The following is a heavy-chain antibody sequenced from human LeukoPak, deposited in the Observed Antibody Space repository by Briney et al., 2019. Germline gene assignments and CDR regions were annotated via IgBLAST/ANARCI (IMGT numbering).Heavy chain of an antibody. CDR2: ISFSGST. Sequence: SETLSLTCAVSGGSISSGGYSWSWIRQPPGKGLEWIGYISFSGSTYYNPSLKSRVTISVDTSKNQFSLKLSSVTAADTAVYYCARDMWGSGWYTGGGYNWFDPWGQGTLVTVSS. CDR3: ARDMWGSGWYTGGGYNWFDP. J-gene: IGHJ5*02. CDR1: GGSISSGGYS. D-gene: IGHD6-19*01. V-gene: IGHV4-30-4*07.